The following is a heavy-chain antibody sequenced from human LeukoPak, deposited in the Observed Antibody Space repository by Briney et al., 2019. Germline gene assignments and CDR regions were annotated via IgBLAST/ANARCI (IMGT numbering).Heavy chain of an antibody. CDR2: IRSKANSYAT. CDR1: GFTFSGSA. V-gene: IGHV3-73*01. J-gene: IGHJ4*02. D-gene: IGHD1-26*01. Sequence: GGSLRLSCAASGFTFSGSAMHWVRQASGKGLEWVGRIRSKANSYATVYAASGRGRFTISRDNPKNSLFLQMNSLRVEDTAVYYCARVPNALSFDGSDDWGQGVLVTVSS. CDR3: ARVPNALSFDGSDD.